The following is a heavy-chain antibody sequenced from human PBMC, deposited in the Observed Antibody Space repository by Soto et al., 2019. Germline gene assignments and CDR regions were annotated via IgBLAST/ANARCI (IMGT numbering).Heavy chain of an antibody. J-gene: IGHJ4*02. CDR2: IIPIFNSA. D-gene: IGHD5-12*01. CDR1: GGTFHNYA. Sequence: QVQLVQSGAEVKRPGSSVKVSCKASGGTFHNYALSWVRQAPGQGLEWMGGIIPIFNSANYAQKFQGRVTITADDSTSTAYMALRSLRPDDTAVYYCAREVTVASYSFDFWGQGTLVTGSS. V-gene: IGHV1-69*01. CDR3: AREVTVASYSFDF.